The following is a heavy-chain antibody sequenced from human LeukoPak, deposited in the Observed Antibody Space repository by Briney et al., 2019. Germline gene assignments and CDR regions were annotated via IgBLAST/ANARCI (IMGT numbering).Heavy chain of an antibody. Sequence: GGSLRLSCAASGFTFRSYSMNWVRQAPGKGLEWVSFISSSSSYIYYADSVKGRFTISRDNAKNSLYLQMNSLRAEDTAVYYCASPTTYYDSSGSTTEKYYFDYWGQGTLVTVSS. D-gene: IGHD3-22*01. J-gene: IGHJ4*02. V-gene: IGHV3-21*01. CDR1: GFTFRSYS. CDR2: ISSSSSYI. CDR3: ASPTTYYDSSGSTTEKYYFDY.